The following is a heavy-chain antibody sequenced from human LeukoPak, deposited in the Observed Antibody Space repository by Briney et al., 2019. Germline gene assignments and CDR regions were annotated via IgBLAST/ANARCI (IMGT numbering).Heavy chain of an antibody. D-gene: IGHD4-17*01. V-gene: IGHV4-34*01. Sequence: PSETLSLTCAVYGGSFSGYYWSWIRQPPGKGLEWIREINHSGSTNYNPSLKSRVTISVDTSKNQFSLKLSSVTAADTAVYYCARVGNYGDSDRGVYYFDYWGQGTLVTVSS. J-gene: IGHJ4*02. CDR1: GGSFSGYY. CDR2: INHSGST. CDR3: ARVGNYGDSDRGVYYFDY.